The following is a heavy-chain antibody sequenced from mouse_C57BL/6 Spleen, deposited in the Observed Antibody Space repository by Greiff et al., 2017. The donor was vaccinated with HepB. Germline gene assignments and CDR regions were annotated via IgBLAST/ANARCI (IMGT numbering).Heavy chain of an antibody. J-gene: IGHJ2*01. V-gene: IGHV1-80*01. CDR3: VRTTVVAVDY. D-gene: IGHD1-1*01. CDR2: IYPGDGDT. Sequence: QVQLQQSGAELVKPGASVKISCKASGYAFSSYWMNWVKQRPGKGLEWIGQIYPGDGDTNYNGKFKGKATLTADKSSNTAYMQLSSLTSEDSAVYFCVRTTVVAVDYWGQGTTRTVSA. CDR1: GYAFSSYW.